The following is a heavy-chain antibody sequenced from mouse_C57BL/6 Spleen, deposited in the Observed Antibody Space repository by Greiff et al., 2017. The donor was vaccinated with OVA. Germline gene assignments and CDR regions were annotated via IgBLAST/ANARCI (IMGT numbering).Heavy chain of an antibody. D-gene: IGHD1-1*01. CDR3: ARAAGSRDMDY. CDR1: GYTFTSYW. V-gene: IGHV1-69*01. J-gene: IGHJ4*01. CDR2: IDPSDSYT. Sequence: QVQLQQSGAELVMPGASVKLSCKASGYTFTSYWMPWVKQRPGQGLEWIGEIDPSDSYTNYNQKFKGKSTLTVDKSSSTAYMQRSSLTSEDSAVYYCARAAGSRDMDYWGQGTSVTVSS.